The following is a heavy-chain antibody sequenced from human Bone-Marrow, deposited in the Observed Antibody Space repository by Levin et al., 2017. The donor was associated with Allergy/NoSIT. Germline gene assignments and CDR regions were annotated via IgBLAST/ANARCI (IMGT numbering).Heavy chain of an antibody. D-gene: IGHD6-13*01. J-gene: IGHJ4*02. V-gene: IGHV3-66*01. CDR3: ARDGFGTAAVTP. CDR2: IYSGGDT. Sequence: GGSLRLSCAASGFTVSRNYMSWVRQAPGKGLEWVSLIYSGGDTQYADSVKGRFTISRDNSKNTLYLQMNSLRADDTAVYYCARDGFGTAAVTPWGQGTLVTVSS. CDR1: GFTVSRNY.